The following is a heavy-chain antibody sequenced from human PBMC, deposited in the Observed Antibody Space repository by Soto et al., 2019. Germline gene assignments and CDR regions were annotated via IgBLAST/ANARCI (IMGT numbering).Heavy chain of an antibody. J-gene: IGHJ6*02. CDR1: GFMFSDHA. Sequence: PGGSLRLSCVVSGFMFSDHAMNWVRQAPGKGPEWISRIDESGGTTSYADSVKGRFTISRDNTRDSLYLHMSNLRAEDTAIYYCARDSSLNFAVPPYGMDVWGPGNKVTVSS. D-gene: IGHD3-3*01. CDR2: IDESGGTT. CDR3: ARDSSLNFAVPPYGMDV. V-gene: IGHV3-48*03.